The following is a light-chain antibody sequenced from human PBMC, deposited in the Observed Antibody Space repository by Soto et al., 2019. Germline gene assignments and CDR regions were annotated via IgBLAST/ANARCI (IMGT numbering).Light chain of an antibody. CDR3: QQRSKWPLT. Sequence: EIVMTQSPATLSVSPVEGATLSCRASQSVRTKLAWYQQKAGQAPRLLIYGASTRASGVSDRFSGSGSGTEYTLTISRLQSEDFAVYYCQQRSKWPLTFGQGTKVDI. CDR1: QSVRTK. CDR2: GAS. V-gene: IGKV3-15*01. J-gene: IGKJ1*01.